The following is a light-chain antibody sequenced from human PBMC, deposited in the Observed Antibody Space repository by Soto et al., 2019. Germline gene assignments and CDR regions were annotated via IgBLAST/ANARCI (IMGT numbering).Light chain of an antibody. CDR3: CSFTSITTYV. J-gene: IGLJ1*01. CDR1: SSDVGAYNY. Sequence: QSVLTQPASVSGSLGQSITISCTGTSSDVGAYNYVSWYQQQPGKAPKLMISEVSNRPSGVSNRFSGSKSGNTASPIISGLQAEDEADYYCCSFTSITTYVFGTGTKVTVL. CDR2: EVS. V-gene: IGLV2-14*01.